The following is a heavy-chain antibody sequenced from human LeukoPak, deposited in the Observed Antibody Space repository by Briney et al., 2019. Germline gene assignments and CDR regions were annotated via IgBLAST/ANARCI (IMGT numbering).Heavy chain of an antibody. CDR1: GYTFTSYG. CDR2: ISAYNGNT. D-gene: IGHD3-22*01. J-gene: IGHJ4*02. V-gene: IGHV1-18*01. CDR3: AAVFGSGYYYYFDY. Sequence: ASVKVSCKASGYTFTSYGISWVRQAPGQGLEWMGWISAYNGNTNYAQKLQGRVTMTTDTSTSTAYMELSSLRSEDTAVYYCAAVFGSGYYYYFDYWGQGTLVTVSS.